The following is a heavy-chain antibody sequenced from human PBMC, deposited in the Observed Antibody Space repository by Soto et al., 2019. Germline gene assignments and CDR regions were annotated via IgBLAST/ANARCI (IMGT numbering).Heavy chain of an antibody. Sequence: PGGSLRLSCAASGFTFSSYSMSWVRQAPGKGLEWVSSISGSGDYTYYADSVKGRFTISRDNSRNTLYLQMNSLRAEDTAVYYCAKGLTVAGPYYCGTDVWGQGTTVTVSS. V-gene: IGHV3-23*01. CDR1: GFTFSSYS. CDR2: ISGSGDYT. CDR3: AKGLTVAGPYYCGTDV. D-gene: IGHD6-19*01. J-gene: IGHJ6*02.